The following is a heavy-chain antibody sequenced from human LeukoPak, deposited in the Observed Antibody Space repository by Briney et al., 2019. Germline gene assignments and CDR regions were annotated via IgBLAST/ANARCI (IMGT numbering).Heavy chain of an antibody. Sequence: GSLRLSCAASGFTFSSYWVHWVRQAPGKGLVWVSRINSDGSSTSYADSVKGRFTISRDNAKNTLYLQMNSLRAEDTAVYYCARGRPVGAFDIWGQGTMVTVSS. CDR3: ARGRPVGAFDI. CDR2: INSDGSST. CDR1: GFTFSSYW. D-gene: IGHD1-26*01. V-gene: IGHV3-74*01. J-gene: IGHJ3*02.